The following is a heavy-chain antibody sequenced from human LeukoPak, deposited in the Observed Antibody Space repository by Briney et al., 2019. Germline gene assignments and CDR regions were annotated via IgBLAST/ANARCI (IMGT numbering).Heavy chain of an antibody. Sequence: SETLSLTCTVSGVPISSTSYNWGWIRQTPGKGLEWIGSIYYSGTTYYNPSLKSRVTISVDTSKNQFSLKLRSVTAADTAVFYCARLGDYYVSGTYYFDSWGPGTLVTVSS. J-gene: IGHJ4*02. CDR2: IYYSGTT. V-gene: IGHV4-39*01. CDR1: GVPISSTSYN. D-gene: IGHD3-10*01. CDR3: ARLGDYYVSGTYYFDS.